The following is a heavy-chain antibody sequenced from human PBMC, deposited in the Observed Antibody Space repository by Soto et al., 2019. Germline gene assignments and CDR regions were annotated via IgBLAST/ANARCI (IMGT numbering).Heavy chain of an antibody. V-gene: IGHV3-48*02. CDR3: ARDLTMLRGVIITAPSSFDY. J-gene: IGHJ4*02. Sequence: PGGSLRLSCASSVFTFSSYSMTWVRQAPGKGLEWVSYISSSSSTIYYADSVKGRFTISRDNAKNSLYLQMNSLRDEDTAVYYCARDLTMLRGVIITAPSSFDYCGPGPLVTVFS. D-gene: IGHD3-10*01. CDR1: VFTFSSYS. CDR2: ISSSSSTI.